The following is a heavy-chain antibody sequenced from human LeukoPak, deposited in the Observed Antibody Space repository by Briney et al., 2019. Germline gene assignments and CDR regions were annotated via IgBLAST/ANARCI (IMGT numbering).Heavy chain of an antibody. Sequence: GGSLRLSCVASGFTVNTHFMSRVRQALGKGLGRVSVLYHGDRTYYADSVKGRFTISRDSSKNTVYLQMHNLRAEDTAVYYCTRDRDDSSVLHYFDYWGQGALVTVSS. CDR2: LYHGDRT. J-gene: IGHJ4*02. CDR1: GFTVNTHF. D-gene: IGHD3-22*01. V-gene: IGHV3-66*02. CDR3: TRDRDDSSVLHYFDY.